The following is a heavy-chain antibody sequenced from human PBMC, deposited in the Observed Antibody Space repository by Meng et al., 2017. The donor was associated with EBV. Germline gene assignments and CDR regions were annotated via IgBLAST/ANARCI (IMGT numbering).Heavy chain of an antibody. CDR1: GENFNNFG. CDR3: VRDLWLRIGECV. Sequence: QCLLSGAEVKKPGSLGKVSCKGSGENFNNFGLSGVLQAPGQGIEWMGDITPVFGIANYEDSFQGRVTISADTSTRTAYMDLSSLRSDDTAVYYWVRDLWLRIGECVWGQGTLVTVSS. CDR2: ITPVFGIA. D-gene: IGHD5-12*01. J-gene: IGHJ4*02. V-gene: IGHV1-69*17.